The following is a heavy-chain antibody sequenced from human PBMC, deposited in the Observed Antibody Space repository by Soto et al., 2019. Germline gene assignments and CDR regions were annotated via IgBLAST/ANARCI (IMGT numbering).Heavy chain of an antibody. CDR2: IYYCGST. CDR1: GYSISSSNW. J-gene: IGHJ4*02. D-gene: IGHD3-22*01. V-gene: IGHV4-28*01. Sequence: QVQLQESGPGLVKPSDTLSLTCAVSGYSISSSNWWGWIRQPPGKGLEWIGYIYYCGSTYYNPSLKSQVIMSVDTCQNHFSLKLSSVTAVDTAVYYCGIQAHGYLHSSGYCVGGGAGYWGQGTLVTVSS. CDR3: GIQAHGYLHSSGYCVGGGAGY.